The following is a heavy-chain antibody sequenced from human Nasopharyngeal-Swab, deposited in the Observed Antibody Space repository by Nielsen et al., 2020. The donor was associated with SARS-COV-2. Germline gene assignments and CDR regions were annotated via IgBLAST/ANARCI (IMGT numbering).Heavy chain of an antibody. J-gene: IGHJ6*03. CDR2: ISYDGSNK. CDR3: AKEYYDILTGYHYMDV. Sequence: GESLKISCAASGFTFSNYGLHWVRQAPGKGLEWVAVISYDGSNKYYADSVKGRFTVSRDNSKNTLFLQMNSLRAEDTAMYYCAKEYYDILTGYHYMDVWGKGTTVTVSS. D-gene: IGHD3-9*01. CDR1: GFTFSNYG. V-gene: IGHV3-30*18.